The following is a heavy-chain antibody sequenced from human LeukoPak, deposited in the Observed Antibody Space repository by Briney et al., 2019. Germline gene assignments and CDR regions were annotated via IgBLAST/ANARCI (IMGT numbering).Heavy chain of an antibody. J-gene: IGHJ6*03. D-gene: IGHD3-10*01. CDR1: EFTFNDYW. CDR2: IDRDGVRT. V-gene: IGHV3-74*01. CDR3: ARGGFGEFYYYYMDV. Sequence: GGSLRLSCAVTEFTFNDYWIHWVRQVPGKGLAWVSRIDRDGVRTDYADSVKGRFTISRHNAKRTVYLQMNSLRAEDTAVYYCARGGFGEFYYYYMDVWGKGTTVTVSS.